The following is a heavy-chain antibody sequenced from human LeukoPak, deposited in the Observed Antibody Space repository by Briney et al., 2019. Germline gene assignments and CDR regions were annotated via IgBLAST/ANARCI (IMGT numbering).Heavy chain of an antibody. D-gene: IGHD2-2*01. J-gene: IGHJ4*02. CDR2: INAGNGNT. CDR1: GYTFTSYA. V-gene: IGHV1-3*01. Sequence: ASVKVSCKASGYTFTSYAMHWVRQAPGQRLEWMGWINAGNGNTKYSQKFQGRVTITRDTSASTAYMELSSLRSEDTAVYYCARDRGDIVVVSAAMELDYWGQGTLVTVSS. CDR3: ARDRGDIVVVSAAMELDY.